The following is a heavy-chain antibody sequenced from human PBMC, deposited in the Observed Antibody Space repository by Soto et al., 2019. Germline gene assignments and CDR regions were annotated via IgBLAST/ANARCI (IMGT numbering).Heavy chain of an antibody. J-gene: IGHJ4*01. V-gene: IGHV1-46*01. D-gene: IGHD2-21*02. CDR3: ARGGHVVVGTAAFVY. CDR1: GNTFTNYY. CDR2: VNPSGGHT. Sequence: GASVKVSCKASGNTFTNYYIHWGRQAPGQGLEWMRTVNPSGGHTTYSQNFLGRVTMTRDTSTSTLYMELTSLTVDDTAVYYCARGGHVVVGTAAFVYWG.